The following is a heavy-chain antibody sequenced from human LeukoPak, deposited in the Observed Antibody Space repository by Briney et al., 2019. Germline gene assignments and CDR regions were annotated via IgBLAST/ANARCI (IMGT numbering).Heavy chain of an antibody. CDR2: ISYDGRIK. CDR1: GFSFSSYA. CDR3: ARDLSEKYSIDY. D-gene: IGHD2/OR15-2a*01. Sequence: PGGSLRLSCAASGFSFSSYAIHWVRQAPGKGLEWVSFISYDGRIKYYAYSVKGRLTISRDNSKNTVSLQMNSLRAEDTAIYYCARDLSEKYSIDYWGQGTLVTVSS. V-gene: IGHV3-30-3*01. J-gene: IGHJ4*02.